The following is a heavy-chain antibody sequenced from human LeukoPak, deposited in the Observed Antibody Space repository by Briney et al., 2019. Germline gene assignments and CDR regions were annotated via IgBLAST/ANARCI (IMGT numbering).Heavy chain of an antibody. CDR1: GYTFTSYA. CDR3: AKGLGGWSYNWFDP. CDR2: INAGNGNT. Sequence: HEASVKVSCKASGYTFTSYAMHWVRQAPGQRLEWMGWINAGNGNTKYSQKFQGRVTITRDTSASTAYMELSSLRSEDTAMYYCAKGLGGWSYNWFDPWGQGTLVTVSS. J-gene: IGHJ5*02. V-gene: IGHV1-3*01. D-gene: IGHD6-19*01.